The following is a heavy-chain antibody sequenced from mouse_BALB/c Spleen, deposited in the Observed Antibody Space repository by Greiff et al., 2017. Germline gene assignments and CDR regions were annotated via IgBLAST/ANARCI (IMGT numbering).Heavy chain of an antibody. CDR3: ARYYYGLDY. D-gene: IGHD1-1*01. CDR1: GYSITSGYY. V-gene: IGHV3-6*02. Sequence: EVKVEESGPGLVKPSQSLSLTCSVTGYSITSGYYWNWIRQFPGNKLEWMGYISYDGSNNYNPSLKNRISITRDTSKNQFFLKLNSVTTEDTATYYCARYYYGLDYWGQGTTLTVSS. J-gene: IGHJ2*01. CDR2: ISYDGSN.